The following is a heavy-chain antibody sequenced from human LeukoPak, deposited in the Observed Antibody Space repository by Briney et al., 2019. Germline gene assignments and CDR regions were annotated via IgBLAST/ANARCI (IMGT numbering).Heavy chain of an antibody. V-gene: IGHV3-23*01. CDR1: GFPFSSYW. J-gene: IGHJ6*02. CDR2: ISASGGST. D-gene: IGHD3-9*01. Sequence: PGGSLRLSCVASGFPFSSYWMSWVRQAPGKGLEWVSAISASGGSTYYADSVKGRFTISRDNSKNTLYLQMNSLRAEDTAVYYCAKGRNVLRYPYGMDVWGQGTTVTVSS. CDR3: AKGRNVLRYPYGMDV.